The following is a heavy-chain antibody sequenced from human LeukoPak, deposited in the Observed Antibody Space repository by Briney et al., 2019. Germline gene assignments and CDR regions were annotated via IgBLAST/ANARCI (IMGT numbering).Heavy chain of an antibody. Sequence: GGALRLSCAASVVTFSSYAKSWVRQAPGRGLEWGSAVSGSGGSTYYADSVKGRFTISRDNSKNTLYLQMNSLRAEDTAVYYCAKEDSSVPRKYFQHWGQGTLVTVSS. V-gene: IGHV3-23*01. D-gene: IGHD3-22*01. CDR2: VSGSGGST. CDR3: AKEDSSVPRKYFQH. CDR1: VVTFSSYA. J-gene: IGHJ1*01.